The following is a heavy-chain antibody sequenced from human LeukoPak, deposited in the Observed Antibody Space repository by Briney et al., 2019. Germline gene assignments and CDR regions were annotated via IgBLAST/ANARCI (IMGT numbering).Heavy chain of an antibody. Sequence: GGSLRLSCAASGFTFSSYAMSWVRQAPGKGLEWVSAISGSGGSTYYADSVKGRFTISRDNSKNTLYLQMNSLRAEDTAVYYCEKVSGPYYYYYGMDVWGQGTTVTVSS. CDR1: GFTFSSYA. J-gene: IGHJ6*02. D-gene: IGHD5-12*01. CDR2: ISGSGGST. CDR3: EKVSGPYYYYYGMDV. V-gene: IGHV3-23*01.